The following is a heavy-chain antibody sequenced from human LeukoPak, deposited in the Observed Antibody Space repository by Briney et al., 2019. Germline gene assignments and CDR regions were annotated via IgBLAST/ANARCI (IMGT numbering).Heavy chain of an antibody. CDR3: GRESSSSTFDY. V-gene: IGHV3-7*01. J-gene: IGHJ4*02. D-gene: IGHD5/OR15-5a*01. CDR1: GFTFSSYW. CDR2: IHQDGSEK. Sequence: GGSLRLSCAASGFTFSSYWMSWVRQAPGTGLECVANIHQDGSEKYYVDSVKGRFTISRDNAKNSLYLQMNSLRAEDTAIYYCGRESSSSTFDYWGQGTLVTVSS.